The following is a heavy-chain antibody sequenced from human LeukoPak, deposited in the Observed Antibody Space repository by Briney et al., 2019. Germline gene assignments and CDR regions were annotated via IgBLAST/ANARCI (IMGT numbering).Heavy chain of an antibody. CDR2: INEGGGLT. D-gene: IGHD6-19*01. J-gene: IGHJ4*02. CDR3: ARVGRSGWDFDH. Sequence: GGSLRLSCVASGFTFSGNWMTWVRQAPGKGLEWLAIINEGGGLTYYVDSVKGRFTISRDNANNSLFLQLISLTVDDTAVYYCARVGRSGWDFDHWGQGTLVTVSP. CDR1: GFTFSGNW. V-gene: IGHV3-7*01.